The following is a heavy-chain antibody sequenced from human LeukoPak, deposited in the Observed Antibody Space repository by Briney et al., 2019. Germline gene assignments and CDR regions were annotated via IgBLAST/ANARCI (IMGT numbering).Heavy chain of an antibody. CDR2: IYYNGHT. D-gene: IGHD5-24*01. J-gene: IGHJ4*02. CDR1: GGSINNYY. V-gene: IGHV4-59*01. CDR3: CEGDGYNDAVDY. Sequence: SETLSLTCTVSGGSINNYYGSWIRQPPGKGLEWIGYIYYNGHTNYNPSLKSRVTLSVDTSKNQFSLKLTSLATPDTAVYFCCEGDGYNDAVDYWGQGTLVTVSS.